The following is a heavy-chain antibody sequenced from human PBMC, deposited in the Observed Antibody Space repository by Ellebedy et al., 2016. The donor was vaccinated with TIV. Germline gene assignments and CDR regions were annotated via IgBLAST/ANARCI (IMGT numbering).Heavy chain of an antibody. J-gene: IGHJ5*02. Sequence: GESLKIPXAGSGFSFSDAWMNWVRQAPGKGLEWVGRIKGYNEGKTTDYSAPVKGRFSISRDDSRGTVYLQMNSLKIEDAAVYYCVADLWFGDVWGMSWGQGTLVTVSS. CDR3: VADLWFGDVWGMS. CDR2: IKGYNEGKTT. V-gene: IGHV3-15*01. CDR1: GFSFSDAW. D-gene: IGHD3-10*01.